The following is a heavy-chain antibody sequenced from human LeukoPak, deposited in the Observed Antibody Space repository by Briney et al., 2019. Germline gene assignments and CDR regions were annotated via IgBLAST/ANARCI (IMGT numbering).Heavy chain of an antibody. CDR3: ARRRHNFDFYDV. Sequence: PSLESRVTVSVDTSKNQFSLDLSSATAADTAVYYCARRRHNFDFYDVWGQGTRVTVSS. J-gene: IGHJ3*01. V-gene: IGHV4-39*01. D-gene: IGHD3/OR15-3a*01.